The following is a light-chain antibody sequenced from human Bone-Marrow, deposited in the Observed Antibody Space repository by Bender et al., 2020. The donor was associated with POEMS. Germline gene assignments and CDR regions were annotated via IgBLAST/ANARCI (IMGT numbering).Light chain of an antibody. V-gene: IGLV1-44*01. CDR1: SSNIGEGYD. Sequence: QSVLTQPPSASGTPGQRVTISCSGSSSNIGEGYDVHWYQQLPGTAPKLLIYSNTNRPSGVSDRFSASKSGTSASLAISGLQSEDEADYYCAAWEDSLNGWVFGGGTKLTVL. J-gene: IGLJ3*02. CDR3: AAWEDSLNGWV. CDR2: SNT.